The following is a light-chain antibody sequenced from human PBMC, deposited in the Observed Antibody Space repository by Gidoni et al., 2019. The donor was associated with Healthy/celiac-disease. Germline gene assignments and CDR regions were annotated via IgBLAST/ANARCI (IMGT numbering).Light chain of an antibody. CDR1: QSVSSNY. Sequence: EIVLTQSPGTLSLSPGDRATLSCRASQSVSSNYLAWYQQKLGQAPRLLIYGASSRATGIPDFTLTISRLEPEDFAVYYCQQYDSSPPTFGQGTKVEIK. CDR3: QQYDSSPPT. CDR2: GAS. J-gene: IGKJ1*01. V-gene: IGKV3-20*01.